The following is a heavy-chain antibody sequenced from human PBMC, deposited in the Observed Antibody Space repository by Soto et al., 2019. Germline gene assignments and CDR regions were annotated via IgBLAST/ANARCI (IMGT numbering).Heavy chain of an antibody. CDR3: AKGRGYCTSTSCYVGSDY. V-gene: IGHV3-23*01. Sequence: EVQLLESGGGLVQPGGSLRLSCAASGFTFSSYAMSWVRQAPGKGLEWVSAISGSGGSTYYADSMKGRFTISRDNSKNTLYLQMNGLRAEDTAVYYCAKGRGYCTSTSCYVGSDYWGQGTLVTVSS. D-gene: IGHD2-2*01. CDR2: ISGSGGST. J-gene: IGHJ4*02. CDR1: GFTFSSYA.